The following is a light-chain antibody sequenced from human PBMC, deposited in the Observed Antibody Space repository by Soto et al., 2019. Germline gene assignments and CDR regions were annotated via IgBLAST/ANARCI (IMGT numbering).Light chain of an antibody. Sequence: QSALTQPPSASGSPGQTVTISCTGTSCDVGGYNYVSWYQHHPGKAPKLMIYEVSKRPSGVPDRFSGSKSGNTASLTVSGLQAEDEADYYCRSYAGSNNLGVFGGGTKLTVL. CDR1: SCDVGGYNY. CDR3: RSYAGSNNLGV. V-gene: IGLV2-8*01. J-gene: IGLJ2*01. CDR2: EVS.